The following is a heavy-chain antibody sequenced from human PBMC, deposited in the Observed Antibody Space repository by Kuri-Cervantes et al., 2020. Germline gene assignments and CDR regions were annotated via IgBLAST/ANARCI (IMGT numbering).Heavy chain of an antibody. Sequence: SETLSLTCTVSGDSISHNYWSWIRQSPEKGLEWIGYIYYTGSTNYNYNPSLKSRVTISVDTSKNQFSLKLSSVTAADTAVYYCARSPSRAYYDYVWDPSGLRAKGFDYWGQGTLVTVSS. D-gene: IGHD3-16*01. V-gene: IGHV4-59*01. CDR2: IYYTGSTNY. CDR1: GDSISHNY. CDR3: ARSPSRAYYDYVWDPSGLRAKGFDY. J-gene: IGHJ4*02.